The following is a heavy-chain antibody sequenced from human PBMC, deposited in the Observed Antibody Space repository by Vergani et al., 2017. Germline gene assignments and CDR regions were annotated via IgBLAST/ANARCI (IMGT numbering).Heavy chain of an antibody. CDR3: AKDRGSYVHDAFDI. J-gene: IGHJ3*02. CDR2: IRSKAYGGTT. V-gene: IGHV3-49*04. CDR1: GFTFGDYA. D-gene: IGHD1-26*01. Sequence: EVQLVESGGGLVQPGRSLRLSCTASGFTFGDYAMSWVRQAPGKGLEWVGFIRSKAYGGTTEYAASVKGRFTISRDDSKNTLYLQMNSLRAEDTAVYYCAKDRGSYVHDAFDIWGQGTMVTVSS.